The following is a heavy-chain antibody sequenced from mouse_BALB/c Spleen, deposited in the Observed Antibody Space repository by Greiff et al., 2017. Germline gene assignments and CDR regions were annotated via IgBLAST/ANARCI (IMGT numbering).Heavy chain of an antibody. CDR2: INPSTGYT. CDR1: GYTFTSYW. D-gene: IGHD2-14*01. CDR3: ARAYYRYPFAY. J-gene: IGHJ3*01. Sequence: VQLQQSGAELAKPGASVKMSCKASGYTFTSYWMHWVKQRPGQGLEWIGYINPSTGYTEYNQKFKDKATLTADKSSSTAYMQLSSLTSEDSAVYYCARAYYRYPFAYWGQGTLVTVSA. V-gene: IGHV1-7*01.